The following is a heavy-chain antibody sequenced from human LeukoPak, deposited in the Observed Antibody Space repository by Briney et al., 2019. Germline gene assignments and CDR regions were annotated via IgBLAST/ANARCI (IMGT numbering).Heavy chain of an antibody. D-gene: IGHD5-24*01. Sequence: EGSLRLSCAASGFTFSSYAMSWVRQAPGKGLEWVSSITFSGGTTYYADSVRGRFTISRDDSENTLYLQMTSLRVEDTAVYYCARAQGTTNGLLDNWGQGVLVTVSS. CDR2: ITFSGGTT. J-gene: IGHJ4*02. V-gene: IGHV3-23*01. CDR1: GFTFSSYA. CDR3: ARAQGTTNGLLDN.